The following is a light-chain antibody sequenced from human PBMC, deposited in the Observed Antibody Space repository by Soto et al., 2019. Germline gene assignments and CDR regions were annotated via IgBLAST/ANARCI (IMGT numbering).Light chain of an antibody. CDR2: AAS. CDR3: QQSYSTPYT. CDR1: QSISSY. V-gene: IGKV1-39*01. Sequence: DIQMTQSPSSLSASVGDRVTITCRASQSISSYLNWYQQKPGKAPKLLSYAASSLQSGVPSRFSGSGSGTDFTLTISSLQPEYFATYYCQQSYSTPYTFGQGTKLEIK. J-gene: IGKJ2*01.